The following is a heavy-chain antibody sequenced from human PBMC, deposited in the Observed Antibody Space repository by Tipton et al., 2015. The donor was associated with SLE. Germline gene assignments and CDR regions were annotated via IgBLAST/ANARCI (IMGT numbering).Heavy chain of an antibody. CDR1: GGSFSGYY. Sequence: TLSLTCAVYGGSFSGYYWSWIRQPPGKGLEWIGEINHSGSTNYNPSLKSRVTISVDTSKNQFSLKLSSVTAADTAVYYCARRGPVVVVIARGGAFDIWGQGTMVTVSS. V-gene: IGHV4-34*01. CDR2: INHSGST. CDR3: ARRGPVVVVIARGGAFDI. D-gene: IGHD2-21*01. J-gene: IGHJ3*02.